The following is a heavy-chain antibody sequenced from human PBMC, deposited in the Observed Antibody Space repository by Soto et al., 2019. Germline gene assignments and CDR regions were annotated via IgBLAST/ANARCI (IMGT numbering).Heavy chain of an antibody. Sequence: SETLSLTCTFSGGSISSGYYYCSWIRQPRGKGLEWIGYSYYSGSTYYYPSLKSRVTISVDTSKIPFSLKLSSVTAADTAVYYCARGFRMYYYDSSGNDAFDIWGQGTMVTVSS. CDR1: GGSISSGYYY. D-gene: IGHD3-22*01. CDR3: ARGFRMYYYDSSGNDAFDI. V-gene: IGHV4-30-4*01. J-gene: IGHJ3*02. CDR2: SYYSGST.